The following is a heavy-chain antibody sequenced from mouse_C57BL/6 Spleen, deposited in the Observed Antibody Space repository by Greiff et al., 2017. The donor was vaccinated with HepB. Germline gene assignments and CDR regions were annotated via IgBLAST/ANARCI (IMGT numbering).Heavy chain of an antibody. V-gene: IGHV1-64*01. Sequence: QVHVKQPGAELVKPGASVKLSCKASGYTFTSYWMHWVKQRPGQGLEWIGMIHPNSGSTNYNEKFKSKATLTVDKSSSTAYMQLSSLTSEDSAVYYCASYYYGSSYPYYFDYWGQGTTLTVSS. CDR2: IHPNSGST. J-gene: IGHJ2*01. CDR1: GYTFTSYW. D-gene: IGHD1-1*01. CDR3: ASYYYGSSYPYYFDY.